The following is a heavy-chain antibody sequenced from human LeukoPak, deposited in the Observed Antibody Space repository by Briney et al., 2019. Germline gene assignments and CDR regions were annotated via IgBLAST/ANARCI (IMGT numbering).Heavy chain of an antibody. D-gene: IGHD3-10*01. CDR3: AKEGGLWLGGLFSRYVDF. Sequence: PGGSLRLSCVGSGFSFSTYGMTWVRQAPGKGLEWVSSVSSSGETTYYADSVKGRFTISRDNSKSTLYLQMNSLRAEDTALYYCAKEGGLWLGGLFSRYVDFWGQGALVSVSS. V-gene: IGHV3-23*01. CDR2: VSSSGETT. J-gene: IGHJ4*02. CDR1: GFSFSTYG.